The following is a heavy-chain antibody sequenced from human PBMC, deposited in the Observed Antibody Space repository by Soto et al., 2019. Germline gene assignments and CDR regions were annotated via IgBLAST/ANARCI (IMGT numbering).Heavy chain of an antibody. CDR1: GGSISSGGYY. CDR3: ARTTFEYSSSAFDY. V-gene: IGHV4-31*03. J-gene: IGHJ4*02. Sequence: SETLSLTCTVSGGSISSGGYYWSWIRQNQGKGLEWIGYIYYSGSTYYNPSPKSRVTISVDTSKNQFSLKLSSVTAADTAVYYCARTTFEYSSSAFDYWGQGTLVTVSS. CDR2: IYYSGST. D-gene: IGHD6-6*01.